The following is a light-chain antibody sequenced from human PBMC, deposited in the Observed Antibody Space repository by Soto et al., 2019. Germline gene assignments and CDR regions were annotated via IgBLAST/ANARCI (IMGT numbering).Light chain of an antibody. V-gene: IGKV3-11*01. CDR2: DAS. CDR3: QQRSNWPPGT. Sequence: EIVLTQSPATLSLSPGERATLSCRASQSVSSYLAWYQQKPGQAPSLLIYDASNRATGIPARFSGSGSGTDFTLTISSLEPEDFAVYYCQQRSNWPPGTVGQGTKVDSK. J-gene: IGKJ1*01. CDR1: QSVSSY.